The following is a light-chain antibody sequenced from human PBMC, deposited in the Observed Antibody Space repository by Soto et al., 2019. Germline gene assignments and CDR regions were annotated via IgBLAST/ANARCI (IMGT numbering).Light chain of an antibody. CDR3: SSYSISTAYL. V-gene: IGLV2-14*01. CDR2: EVS. J-gene: IGLJ1*01. CDR1: SSDIGDYNY. Sequence: QSVLTQPASVSGSPGQSITISCTGTSSDIGDYNYVSWYQQHPGKAPKLMIYEVSNRPSGVSSRFSGSKSGNTASLTISGLQAEDEADYFCSSYSISTAYLFGTGTKLTVL.